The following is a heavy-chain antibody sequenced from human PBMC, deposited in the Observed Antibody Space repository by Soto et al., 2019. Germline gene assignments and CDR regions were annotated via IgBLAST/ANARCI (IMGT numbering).Heavy chain of an antibody. D-gene: IGHD6-13*01. CDR1: GGSISSSSYY. J-gene: IGHJ4*02. CDR2: IYYSGST. V-gene: IGHV4-39*01. CDR3: ARPVDIAAAGFDY. Sequence: SETLSLTCTVSGGSISSSSYYWGWIRQPPGKGLEWIGSIYYSGSTYYNPSLKSRVTISVDTSKNQFSLKLSSVTAADTAVYYCARPVDIAAAGFDYWGQGTLVTVSS.